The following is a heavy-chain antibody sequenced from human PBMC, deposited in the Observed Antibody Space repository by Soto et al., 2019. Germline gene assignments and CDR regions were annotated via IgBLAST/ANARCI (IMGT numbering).Heavy chain of an antibody. CDR2: ISHDETTK. D-gene: IGHD5-12*01. J-gene: IGHJ4*02. V-gene: IGHV3-30-3*01. CDR3: ARTRNYIVATPPDY. Sequence: QVQLVESGGGVVQPGKSLRLSCAASGFTFSNYALHWVRQAPGKGLEWVAVISHDETTKYYVDSVKGRFTISRDNSKNTRYLQRDSLRVEDTALYYCARTRNYIVATPPDYWGQGTLVTVSS. CDR1: GFTFSNYA.